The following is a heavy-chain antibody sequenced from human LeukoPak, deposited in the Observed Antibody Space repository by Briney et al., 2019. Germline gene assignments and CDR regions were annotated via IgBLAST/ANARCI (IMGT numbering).Heavy chain of an antibody. V-gene: IGHV4-4*07. CDR1: GGSISSYY. Sequence: PSETLSLTCTVSGGSISSYYWSWIRQPAGKGLEWIGRIFTSGSTNYNPSLKSRVTMSVDTSKTQFSLMLSSVTVADTAVYYCARQGNGPYFDNWGQGTLVTVSS. J-gene: IGHJ4*02. CDR3: ARQGNGPYFDN. CDR2: IFTSGST.